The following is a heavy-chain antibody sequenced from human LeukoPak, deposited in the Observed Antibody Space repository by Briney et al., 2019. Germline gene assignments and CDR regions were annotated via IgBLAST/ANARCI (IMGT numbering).Heavy chain of an antibody. V-gene: IGHV5-51*01. CDR2: IYPGDSDT. CDR1: EYSFTNYW. D-gene: IGHD6-19*01. J-gene: IGHJ5*02. Sequence: GEALKISCKGSEYSFTNYWIGWVRQMPGQGLEWMGIIYPGDSDTRYSPSFQGQVTISADESISTAYLQWSSLKASDSAMYYCARGSEQWLIHGGFEPWGQGTLVTVSS. CDR3: ARGSEQWLIHGGFEP.